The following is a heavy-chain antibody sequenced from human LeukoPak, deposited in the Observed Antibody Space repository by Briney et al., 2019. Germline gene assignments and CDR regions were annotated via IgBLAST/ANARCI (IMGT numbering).Heavy chain of an antibody. CDR3: TLPNTRSPCTSTSCYVDY. Sequence: GGSLRLSCAASRFTFNIAWMNCVRQVPGKGLEWVGRIKSKTDGGTTDYAAPLKGRFTISRDDSKNTLFLQMNSLKTDDRAVYYCTLPNTRSPCTSTSCYVDYWGQGTLVTVSS. CDR1: RFTFNIAW. CDR2: IKSKTDGGTT. J-gene: IGHJ4*02. V-gene: IGHV3-15*01. D-gene: IGHD2-2*01.